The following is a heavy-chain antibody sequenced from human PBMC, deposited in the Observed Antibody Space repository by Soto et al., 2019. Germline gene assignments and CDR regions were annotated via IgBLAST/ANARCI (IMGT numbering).Heavy chain of an antibody. Sequence: EVQLLESGGGLVQPGGSLRLSCAASGFTFSGYAMSWVRQASGKGLEWVAGITDDGVGTYYADSVKGRFSISRDNSKNTVYLQMNGLRAEDTALYYCAKFKAGTYEKYHFDYWGQGTLVTVSS. CDR3: AKFKAGTYEKYHFDY. D-gene: IGHD3-10*01. J-gene: IGHJ4*02. CDR2: ITDDGVGT. CDR1: GFTFSGYA. V-gene: IGHV3-23*01.